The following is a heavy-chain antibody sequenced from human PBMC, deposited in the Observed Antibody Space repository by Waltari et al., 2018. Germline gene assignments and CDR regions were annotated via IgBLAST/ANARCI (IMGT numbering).Heavy chain of an antibody. J-gene: IGHJ4*02. Sequence: QVQLQQWGAGLLKPSETLSLTCAVYGGSFSGYYWSWIPQPPGKGLEWIGEINHSGSTNYNPSLKSRVTISVDTSKNQFSLKLSSVTAADTAVYYCARNRISKPAFFDYWGQGTLVTVSS. V-gene: IGHV4-34*01. CDR3: ARNRISKPAFFDY. CDR2: INHSGST. D-gene: IGHD2-2*01. CDR1: GGSFSGYY.